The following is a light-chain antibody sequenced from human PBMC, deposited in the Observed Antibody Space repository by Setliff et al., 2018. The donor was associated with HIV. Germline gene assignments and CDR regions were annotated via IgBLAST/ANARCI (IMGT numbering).Light chain of an antibody. J-gene: IGLJ1*01. CDR2: GDS. CDR3: CSYTRGGTYV. Sequence: LTQPASVSGSPGQSITISCIGSSSDVGKYDLVSWYQQYPGKAPRLIIYGDSERPSGVSNRFSGSKSGNTASLTISGLQADDEADYYCCSYTRGGTYVFGTGTKVTVL. CDR1: SSDVGKYDL. V-gene: IGLV2-23*01.